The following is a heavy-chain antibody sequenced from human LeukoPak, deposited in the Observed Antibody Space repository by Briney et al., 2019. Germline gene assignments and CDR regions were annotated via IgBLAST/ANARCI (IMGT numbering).Heavy chain of an antibody. V-gene: IGHV3-7*01. CDR2: IKQDGSEK. CDR3: ARDAHGSYRYQYFYYMDV. D-gene: IGHD1-26*01. Sequence: GGSLRLSCAASGFTFSSYWMSWVRQAPGKGLEWVANIKQDGSEKYYVDSVKGRFTISRDNAKNSLYLQMNSLRAEDTAVYYCARDAHGSYRYQYFYYMDVWGKGTTVTISS. J-gene: IGHJ6*03. CDR1: GFTFSSYW.